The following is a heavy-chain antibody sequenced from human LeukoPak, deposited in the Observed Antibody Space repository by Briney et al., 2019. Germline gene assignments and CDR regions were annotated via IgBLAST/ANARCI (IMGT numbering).Heavy chain of an antibody. V-gene: IGHV3-48*03. Sequence: GGSLRLSCAASGFTFSSYEMNWVRQAPGKGLEWVSYISSSSSTIYYADSVKGRFTISRDNAKNSLYLQMNSLRAEDTAVYYCAELGVTMIGGVWGKGTTVTISS. CDR2: ISSSSSTI. D-gene: IGHD3-10*02. J-gene: IGHJ6*04. CDR1: GFTFSSYE. CDR3: AELGVTMIGGV.